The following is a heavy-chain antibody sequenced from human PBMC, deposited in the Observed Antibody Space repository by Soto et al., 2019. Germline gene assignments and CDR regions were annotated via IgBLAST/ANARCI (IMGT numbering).Heavy chain of an antibody. CDR1: GFTFSSCG. CDR3: AKVMITFGGSRYGLDV. D-gene: IGHD3-16*01. V-gene: IGHV3-30*18. Sequence: GGSLRLSCAASGFTFSSCGIHWVRQAPGKGLEWVAFISYDGGNKYYADSVKGRFTISRDNSKNTLFLQMNSLRAEDTAVYYCAKVMITFGGSRYGLDVWGQGTTVTVSS. CDR2: ISYDGGNK. J-gene: IGHJ6*02.